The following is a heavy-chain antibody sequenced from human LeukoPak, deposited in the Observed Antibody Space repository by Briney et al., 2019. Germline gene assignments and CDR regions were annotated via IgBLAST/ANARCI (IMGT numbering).Heavy chain of an antibody. CDR1: GGSFSGYY. CDR3: ARRRGYGSSSWYFPFDY. V-gene: IGHV4-34*01. D-gene: IGHD6-13*01. CDR2: INHSGST. J-gene: IGHJ4*02. Sequence: SETLSLTCAVYGGSFSGYYWSWIRQPPGKGLEWIGEINHSGSTNYNPSLKSRVTISVDTSKNQFSLKLSSVTAADTAVYYCARRRGYGSSSWYFPFDYWGQGTLVTVSS.